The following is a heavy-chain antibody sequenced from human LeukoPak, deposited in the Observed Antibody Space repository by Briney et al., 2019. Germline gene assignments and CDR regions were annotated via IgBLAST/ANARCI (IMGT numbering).Heavy chain of an antibody. V-gene: IGHV4-31*03. CDR2: IYYSGST. CDR1: GGSISSGGYY. CDR3: ARGSYDYWSWNWPPFDL. D-gene: IGHD3-3*01. J-gene: IGHJ2*01. Sequence: TLSLTCTVSGGSISSGGYYWSWIRQHPGKGLEWIGYIYYSGSTYYNPSLKSRVTISVDTSKNQFSLKLSSVTAADTAVYYCARGSYDYWSWNWPPFDLWGRGTLVTVSS.